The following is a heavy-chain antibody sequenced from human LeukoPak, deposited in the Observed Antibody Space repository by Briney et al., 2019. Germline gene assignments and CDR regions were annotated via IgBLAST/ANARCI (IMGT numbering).Heavy chain of an antibody. CDR2: INPSGGST. V-gene: IGHV1-46*01. J-gene: IGHJ6*02. Sequence: ASVKVSCKASGYTFTSYYMHWVRQAPGQGLEWMGIINPSGGSTSYAQKFQGRVTMTRDTSTSTVYMELSSLRSEDTAVYYCARDPYYDILTGNGMDVWGQGTTVTVSS. CDR1: GYTFTSYY. D-gene: IGHD3-9*01. CDR3: ARDPYYDILTGNGMDV.